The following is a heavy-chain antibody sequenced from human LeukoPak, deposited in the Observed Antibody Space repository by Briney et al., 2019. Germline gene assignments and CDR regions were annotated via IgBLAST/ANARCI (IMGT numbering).Heavy chain of an antibody. J-gene: IGHJ6*04. CDR2: ISYDGSNK. V-gene: IGHV3-30*04. D-gene: IGHD2-2*01. CDR1: GFTFGSYA. CDR3: AREGTTVYYGMDV. Sequence: GRSMRLSCAAYGFTFGSYAMHWVRQAPGKGLEWVAVISYDGSNKYYADSVKGRFTISRDNSKNTLYLQMNSLRAEDTAVYYCAREGTTVYYGMDVWGKGTTVTVSS.